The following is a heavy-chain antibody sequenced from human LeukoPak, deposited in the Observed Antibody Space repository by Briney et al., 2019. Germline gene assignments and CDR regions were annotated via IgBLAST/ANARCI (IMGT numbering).Heavy chain of an antibody. Sequence: GGSLRLSCAASGFTVSSNYMSWVRQAPGKGLEWVSVIYSGGSTYYADSVKGRFTISRDNSKNSLYLQMNSLRTEDTALYYCAKDRSYDYVWGSYRQGFDYWGQGTLVTVSS. CDR2: IYSGGST. D-gene: IGHD3-16*02. V-gene: IGHV3-53*05. J-gene: IGHJ4*02. CDR3: AKDRSYDYVWGSYRQGFDY. CDR1: GFTVSSNY.